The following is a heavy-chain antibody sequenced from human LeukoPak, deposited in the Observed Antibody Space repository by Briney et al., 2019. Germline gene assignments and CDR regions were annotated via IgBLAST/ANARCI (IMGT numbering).Heavy chain of an antibody. V-gene: IGHV4-4*09. CDR3: ASSNRAHWDWYFDL. J-gene: IGHJ2*01. CDR2: IYTSGST. D-gene: IGHD4-11*01. Sequence: SETLSLTCTVSGGSISSYYWSWIRQPPGKGLEWIGYIYTSGSTNYNPSLKSRVTISVDTSKNQFSLKLSSVTAADTAVYYCASSNRAHWDWYFDLWGRGTLVTVSS. CDR1: GGSISSYY.